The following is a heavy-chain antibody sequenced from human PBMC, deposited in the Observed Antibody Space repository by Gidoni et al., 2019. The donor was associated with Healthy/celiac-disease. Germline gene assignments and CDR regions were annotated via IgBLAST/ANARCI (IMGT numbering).Heavy chain of an antibody. J-gene: IGHJ4*02. CDR3: ARVSLGYFDY. Sequence: IGYIYHSGSTYYNPSLKSRVTISVDRSKNQFSLKLSSVTAADTAVYYCARVSLGYFDYWGQGTLVTVSS. V-gene: IGHV4-30-2*01. CDR2: IYHSGST. D-gene: IGHD7-27*01.